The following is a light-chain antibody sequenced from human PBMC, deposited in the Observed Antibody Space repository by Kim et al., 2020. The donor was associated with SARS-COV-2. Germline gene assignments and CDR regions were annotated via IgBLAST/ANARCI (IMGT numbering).Light chain of an antibody. J-gene: IGLJ3*02. Sequence: GQTLPGSCTGTSGDRGGYDSVSWYQQHPGKAPNLMTYDVSKRPSGVSIRFAGSKSDNAASLTISGLQAEDEADYYCNSYTSSSTWVFGGGTKVTVL. V-gene: IGLV2-14*04. CDR1: SGDRGGYDS. CDR3: NSYTSSSTWV. CDR2: DVS.